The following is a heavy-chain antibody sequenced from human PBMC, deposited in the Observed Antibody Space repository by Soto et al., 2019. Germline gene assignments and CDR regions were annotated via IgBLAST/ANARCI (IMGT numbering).Heavy chain of an antibody. D-gene: IGHD6-13*01. CDR2: ISDDGINK. J-gene: IGHJ4*02. CDR1: GFTFRTYV. CDR3: AREGLYTSTWYSPDH. Sequence: QIQLVESGGGVVQPGRSLRLSCVASGFTFRTYVIHWVRQAPGKGLEWVALISDDGINKYYADSVRGRCTISRDNSKNTLYLQINSLRTEDTAVYYCAREGLYTSTWYSPDHWGQGTLVTVSS. V-gene: IGHV3-30-3*01.